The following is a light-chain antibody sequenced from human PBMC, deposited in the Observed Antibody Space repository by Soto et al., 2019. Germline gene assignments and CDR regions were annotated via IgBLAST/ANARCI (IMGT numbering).Light chain of an antibody. CDR2: GAT. V-gene: IGKV1-9*01. CDR1: QGISNY. Sequence: IQLTQSPSALSASVGDRGTITIRASQGISNYLAWYQQKPGKPPRLLIYGATTLQSGVPSRFSGSGSGTDFALTISSLQPEDFATYYCQQLKSYVTFGQGTRLEIK. J-gene: IGKJ5*01. CDR3: QQLKSYVT.